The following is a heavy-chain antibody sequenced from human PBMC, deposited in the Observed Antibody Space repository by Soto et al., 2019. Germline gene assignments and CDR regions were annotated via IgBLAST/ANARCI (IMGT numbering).Heavy chain of an antibody. CDR1: GFTFSSYG. V-gene: IGHV3-30*18. CDR3: AKDLRNYGMDV. CDR2: ISYDGSNK. J-gene: IGHJ6*02. Sequence: GGSLRLSCAASGFTFSSYGMHWVRQAPGKGLEWVAVISYDGSNKYYADSVKGRFTISRDNSKNTLYLQMNSLRAEDTAVYYCAKDLRNYGMDVWGQGTTVTVSS.